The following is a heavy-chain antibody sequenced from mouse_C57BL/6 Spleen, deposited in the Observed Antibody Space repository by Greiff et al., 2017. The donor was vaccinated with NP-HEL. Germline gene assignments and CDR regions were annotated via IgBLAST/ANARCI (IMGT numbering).Heavy chain of an antibody. CDR2: IYPGDGDT. Sequence: VQRVESGPELVKPGASVKISCKASGYAFSSSWMNWVKQRPGKGLEWIGRIYPGDGDTNYNGKFKGKATLTADKSSSTAYMQLSSLTSEDSAVYFCARGTGFDYWGQGTTLTVSS. CDR1: GYAFSSSW. D-gene: IGHD3-3*01. CDR3: ARGTGFDY. V-gene: IGHV1-82*01. J-gene: IGHJ2*01.